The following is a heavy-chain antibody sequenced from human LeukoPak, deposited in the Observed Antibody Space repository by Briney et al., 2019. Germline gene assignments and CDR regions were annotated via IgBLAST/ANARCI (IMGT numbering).Heavy chain of an antibody. J-gene: IGHJ4*02. V-gene: IGHV4-39*07. CDR3: ASGYYYDSSGYRALDY. Sequence: SETLSLTCTVSGGSISSSSYYWGWIRQPPGKGLEWIGSIYYSGSTYYNPSLKSRVTISVDTSKNQFSLKLSSVTAADTAVYYCASGYYYDSSGYRALDYWGQGTLVTVSS. CDR1: GGSISSSSYY. D-gene: IGHD3-22*01. CDR2: IYYSGST.